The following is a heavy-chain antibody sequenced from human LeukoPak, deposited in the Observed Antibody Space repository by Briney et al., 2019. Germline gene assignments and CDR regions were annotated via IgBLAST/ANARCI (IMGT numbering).Heavy chain of an antibody. D-gene: IGHD5-12*01. J-gene: IGHJ4*02. Sequence: SVKVSCKASGGTFSSHAISWVRQAPGQGLEWLGGIIPIFGTTNYAQKFQGRVTITTDESTSTGYMELRSLRSDDTAVYYCARGDSGYDYGFDNWGQGTLVTVSS. V-gene: IGHV1-69*05. CDR1: GGTFSSHA. CDR2: IIPIFGTT. CDR3: ARGDSGYDYGFDN.